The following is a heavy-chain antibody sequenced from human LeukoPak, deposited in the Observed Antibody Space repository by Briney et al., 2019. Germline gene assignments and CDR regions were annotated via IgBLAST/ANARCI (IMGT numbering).Heavy chain of an antibody. CDR2: ISGSGGST. D-gene: IGHD3-22*01. CDR1: GFTFSSYA. V-gene: IGHV3-23*01. Sequence: RPGGSLRLSCAASGFTFSSYAMSWVRQAPGKGLEWVSAISGSGGSTYYADSVKGRFTISRDNSKNTLYLQMNSLRAEDTSVYYCAKGVAHYYDSSGYYYWGEGPLVPVFS. CDR3: AKGVAHYYDSSGYYY. J-gene: IGHJ4*02.